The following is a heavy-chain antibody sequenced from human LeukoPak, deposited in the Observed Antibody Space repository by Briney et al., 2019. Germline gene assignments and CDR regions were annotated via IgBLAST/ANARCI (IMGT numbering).Heavy chain of an antibody. V-gene: IGHV4-59*01. CDR2: IYYSGST. CDR3: ARVPRYCSGGSCYMSRDDAFDI. D-gene: IGHD2-15*01. J-gene: IGHJ3*02. CDR1: GGSISSYY. Sequence: PSETLSLTCTVSGGSISSYYWSWIRQPPGKGLERIGYIYYSGSTNYNPSLKSRVTISVDTSKNQFSLKLSSVTAADTAVYYCARVPRYCSGGSCYMSRDDAFDIWGQGTMVTVSS.